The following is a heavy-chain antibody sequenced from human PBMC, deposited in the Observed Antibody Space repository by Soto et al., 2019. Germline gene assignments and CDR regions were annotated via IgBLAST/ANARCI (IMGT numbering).Heavy chain of an antibody. CDR2: ISGYSGNT. D-gene: IGHD6-25*01. CDR1: GYSFTSYG. Sequence: ASVKVSFKASGYSFTSYGINWVRQAPGQGLEWMGWISGYSGNTNYAQKFQGRVTMTTDTSTSTAFMDLRNLRSDDTAVYYCVIGQRLGEIDSWGQGTFVTVSS. V-gene: IGHV1-18*01. CDR3: VIGQRLGEIDS. J-gene: IGHJ4*02.